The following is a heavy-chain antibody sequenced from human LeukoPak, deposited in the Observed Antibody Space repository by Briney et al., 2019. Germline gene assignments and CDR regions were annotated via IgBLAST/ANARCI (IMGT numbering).Heavy chain of an antibody. CDR2: TYYSGST. V-gene: IGHV4-39*01. D-gene: IGHD2/OR15-2a*01. CDR1: GGSISSSSYY. CDR3: ARGVLFRY. J-gene: IGHJ4*02. Sequence: SETLSLTCTVSGGSISSSSYYWGWIRQPPGKGLEWIGSTYYSGSTYYNPSLKSRVTISVDTSKNQFSLKLSSVTAADTAVYYCARGVLFRYWGQGTLVTVSS.